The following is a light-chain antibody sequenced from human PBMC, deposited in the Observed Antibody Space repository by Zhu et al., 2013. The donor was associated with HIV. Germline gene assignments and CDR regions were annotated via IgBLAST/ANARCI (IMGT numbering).Light chain of an antibody. CDR2: DAS. Sequence: IVLTQSPATLSLSPGERAALSCRASQSVRSTCLAWYQQKPGQTPVLLISDASVRATGIPDRFGGSGSGTDFTLTISSLEPEDFAVYYCQQRTNWLFTFGPGTKVDIK. V-gene: IGKV3D-20*02. CDR1: QSVRSTC. CDR3: QQRTNWLFT. J-gene: IGKJ3*01.